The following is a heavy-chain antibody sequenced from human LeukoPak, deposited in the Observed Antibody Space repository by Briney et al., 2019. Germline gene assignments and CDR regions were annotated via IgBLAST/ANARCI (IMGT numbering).Heavy chain of an antibody. Sequence: GGSLRLSCAASGFTFSSYAMHWVRQAPGKGLEWVAVISYDASNKYYADSVKGRFTISRDNSKNTLYLQMNSLRAEDTAVYYCARDRSGRNYYGSGSYTAILDYWGQGTLVTVSS. CDR2: ISYDASNK. V-gene: IGHV3-30*04. CDR3: ARDRSGRNYYGSGSYTAILDY. J-gene: IGHJ4*02. D-gene: IGHD3-10*01. CDR1: GFTFSSYA.